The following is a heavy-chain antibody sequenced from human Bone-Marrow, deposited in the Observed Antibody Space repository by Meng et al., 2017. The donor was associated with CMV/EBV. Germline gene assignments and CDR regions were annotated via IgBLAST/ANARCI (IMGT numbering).Heavy chain of an antibody. CDR2: ISGSGGST. D-gene: IGHD4-17*01. V-gene: IGHV3-23*01. CDR1: GFTFSNYA. Sequence: GGSLRLSCAAPGFTFSNYAMSWVRQAPGKGLEWVSAISGSGGSTYYADSVKGRFTISRDNSKNTLYLQMNSLRAEDTAVYYCAKDSRRGVTTSVAYWGQGTLVTVSS. CDR3: AKDSRRGVTTSVAY. J-gene: IGHJ4*02.